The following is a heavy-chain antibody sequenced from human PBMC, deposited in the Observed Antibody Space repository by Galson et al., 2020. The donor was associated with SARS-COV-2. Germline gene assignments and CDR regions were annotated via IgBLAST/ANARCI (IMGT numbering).Heavy chain of an antibody. CDR2: INIGGNT. CDR3: ARGHRGVVPSAFLGLGRFYSYYYWGV. V-gene: IGHV4-34*01. J-gene: IGHJ6*03. D-gene: IGHD3-10*01. CDR1: GGSFSGYS. Sequence: SQTLSLTCAVYGGSFSGYSWTWIRQPPGKGLEWIGEINIGGNTNYSPSLKSRVTVSVDSSKNQFSLNLRSVTAADTALYYCARGHRGVVPSAFLGLGRFYSYYYWGVWGKGTRVSVA.